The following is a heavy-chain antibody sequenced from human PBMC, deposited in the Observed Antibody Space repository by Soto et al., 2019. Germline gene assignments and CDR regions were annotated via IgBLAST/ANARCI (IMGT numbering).Heavy chain of an antibody. CDR3: VRQHSTSVDYYGLDV. J-gene: IGHJ6*02. Sequence: SQTLSLTCAISGDSVYSNTAAWNWIRQSPSRGLEWLGRTYYRSKWNNDYALSVKSRIIINPDTSKNQFSLQLNSVTPEDTAVYYCVRQHSTSVDYYGLDVWAQGTTVTVSS. CDR2: TYYRSKWNN. V-gene: IGHV6-1*01. CDR1: GDSVYSNTAA. D-gene: IGHD2-2*01.